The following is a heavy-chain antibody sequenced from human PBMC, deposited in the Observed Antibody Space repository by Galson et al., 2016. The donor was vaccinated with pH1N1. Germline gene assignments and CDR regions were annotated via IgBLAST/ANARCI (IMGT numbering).Heavy chain of an antibody. J-gene: IGHJ2*01. D-gene: IGHD3-22*01. V-gene: IGHV1-69*13. CDR2: IIPIFKTT. CDR1: GGTFGSYG. CDR3: AREDYYDTDLSDWYFDL. Sequence: SVKVSCKASGGTFGSYGINWVRQAPGQGLEWVGGIIPIFKTTKYAQNFQGRVTITADESTTTAYMELSSLRSEDTAVYYCAREDYYDTDLSDWYFDLWGRGTLLTVSS.